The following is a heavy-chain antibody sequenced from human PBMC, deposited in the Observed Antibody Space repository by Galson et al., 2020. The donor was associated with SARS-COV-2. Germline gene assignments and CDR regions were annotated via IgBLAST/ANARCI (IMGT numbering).Heavy chain of an antibody. Sequence: GGSLRLSCAASGFTFSSYAMHWVRQAPGKGLEWVAVISYDGSNKYYADSVKGRFTISRDNSKNTLYLQMNSLRAEDTAVYYCARDNPLPSYYGMDVWGQGTTVTVSS. CDR3: ARDNPLPSYYGMDV. V-gene: IGHV3-30*04. D-gene: IGHD3-16*02. CDR1: GFTFSSYA. CDR2: ISYDGSNK. J-gene: IGHJ6*02.